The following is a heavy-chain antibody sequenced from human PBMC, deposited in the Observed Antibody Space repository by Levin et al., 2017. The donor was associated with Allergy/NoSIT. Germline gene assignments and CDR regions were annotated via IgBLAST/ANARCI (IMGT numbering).Heavy chain of an antibody. J-gene: IGHJ4*02. Sequence: TSETLSLTCTVSGGSFITSSYFWAWIRQPPGKGLEWLGSIYYSGTTYYNPSLKSRLTLSIDTSTNQFPLKLRSVTAADTAVYYCARHTALIWFEELVFDSWGQGNLVAVSS. D-gene: IGHD3-10*01. V-gene: IGHV4-39*01. CDR1: GGSFITSSYF. CDR3: ARHTALIWFEELVFDS. CDR2: IYYSGTT.